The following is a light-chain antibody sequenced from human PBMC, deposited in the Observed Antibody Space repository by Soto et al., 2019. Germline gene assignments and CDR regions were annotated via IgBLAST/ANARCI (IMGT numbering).Light chain of an antibody. J-gene: IGKJ5*01. CDR1: QSVSTY. CDR2: DAS. CDR3: QQRRYFIT. V-gene: IGKV3-11*01. Sequence: EIVLTQSPATLSLSPGERATLSCRASQSVSTYLAWYQQKPGQAPRLLIYDASNRATGIPARFSGSGCGTDFTLTISSLEPEDFAVYYCQQRRYFITFGQGTRLEIK.